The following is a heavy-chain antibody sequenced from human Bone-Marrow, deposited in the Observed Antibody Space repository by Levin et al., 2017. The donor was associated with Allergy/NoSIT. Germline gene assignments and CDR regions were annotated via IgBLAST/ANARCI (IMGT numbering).Heavy chain of an antibody. CDR2: IIPIFGST. V-gene: IGHV1-69*06. D-gene: IGHD3-16*01. CDR3: TGSLWGSRSQYFFDV. Sequence: GASVKVSCKASGDTFSSYAIRWVRQAPGQGLEWMGGIIPIFGSTNYAPRFQGRVTITADRSTSTAYLELNSLRPDDTAVYYCTGSLWGSRSQYFFDVWGQGTLVTVSS. J-gene: IGHJ4*02. CDR1: GDTFSSYA.